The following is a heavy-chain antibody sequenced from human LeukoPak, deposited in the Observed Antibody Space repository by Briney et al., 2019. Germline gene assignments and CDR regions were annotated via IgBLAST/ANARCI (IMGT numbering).Heavy chain of an antibody. CDR2: IKEDGSKK. Sequence: GGSLRLSCAASGFSFSSYWMNWVRRAPGKGLEWLANIKEDGSKKYYVDSVKGRFTISRDNSKNTLYLQMNSLRAEDTAVYYCAKVGGVQLWWPLDYWGQGTLVTVSS. V-gene: IGHV3-7*03. J-gene: IGHJ4*02. CDR3: AKVGGVQLWWPLDY. CDR1: GFSFSSYW. D-gene: IGHD5-18*01.